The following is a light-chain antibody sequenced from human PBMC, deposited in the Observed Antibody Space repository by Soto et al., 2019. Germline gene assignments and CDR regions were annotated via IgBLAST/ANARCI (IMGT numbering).Light chain of an antibody. V-gene: IGKV1-5*03. CDR3: QQYASYPLT. Sequence: DIPMTQSPSTLSASVGDRVTITCRASQSINSLLAWYQQKPGRAPTLLIYKASTLESGVPSRFSGSGSGTEFSLTISSLQPDDSATYYCQQYASYPLTFGQGTRLEIK. J-gene: IGKJ5*01. CDR1: QSINSL. CDR2: KAS.